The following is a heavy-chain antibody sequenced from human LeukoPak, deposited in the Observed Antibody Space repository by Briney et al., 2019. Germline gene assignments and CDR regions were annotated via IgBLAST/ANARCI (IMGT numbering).Heavy chain of an antibody. CDR3: AKGGYYFDSGGYFVT. D-gene: IGHD3-22*01. CDR2: FDPEDGET. V-gene: IGHV1-24*01. CDR1: GYTLTELS. J-gene: IGHJ5*02. Sequence: ASVKVSCKVSGYTLTELSMHWVRQAPGKGLEWMGGFDPEDGETIYAQKFQGRVTMTEDTSTDTAYMELSSLRSEDTAVYYCAKGGYYFDSGGYFVTWGQGTLVTVSS.